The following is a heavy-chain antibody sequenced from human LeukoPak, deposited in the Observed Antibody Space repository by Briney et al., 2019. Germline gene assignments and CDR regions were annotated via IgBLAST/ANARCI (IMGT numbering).Heavy chain of an antibody. D-gene: IGHD5-18*01. J-gene: IGHJ6*02. V-gene: IGHV1-18*01. CDR3: ARDGELTAMATHYYYYGMDV. CDR2: ISAYNGNT. CDR1: GYTFTSYG. Sequence: EASVKVSCKASGYTFTSYGISWVRQAPGQGLEWMGWISAYNGNTNYAQKLQGRVTMTTDTSTSTAYMELRSLRSDGTVVYYCARDGELTAMATHYYYYGMDVWGQGTTVTVSS.